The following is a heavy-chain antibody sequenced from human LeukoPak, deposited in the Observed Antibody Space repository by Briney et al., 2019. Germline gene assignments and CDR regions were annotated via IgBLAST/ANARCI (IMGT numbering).Heavy chain of an antibody. D-gene: IGHD3-10*01. J-gene: IGHJ3*02. V-gene: IGHV3-23*01. CDR3: AKSYYYGSGDYSLTAFDI. CDR1: GFTFSRYD. Sequence: SGGSLRLSCTASGFTFSRYDMSWVGQAPGKGLEWVSGTSDSAGTTYYADSVKGRFSISRDNSKNTLNLQMNSLRAEDTAVYYCAKSYYYGSGDYSLTAFDIWGQGTMVTVSS. CDR2: TSDSAGTT.